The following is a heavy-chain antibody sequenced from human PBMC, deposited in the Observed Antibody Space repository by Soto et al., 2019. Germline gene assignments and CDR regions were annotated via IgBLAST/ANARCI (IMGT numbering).Heavy chain of an antibody. Sequence: EVQLLESGGGLVQPGGSLRLSCAASGFTFSSYAMSWVRQAPGKGLEWVSAISGSGGSTYYADSVKGRFTISRDNSKNTLYLAMNSLRGEGTAVYYCAKDLLGYSGYGNYWYFHLWGRGTLVTVSS. CDR2: ISGSGGST. CDR1: GFTFSSYA. J-gene: IGHJ2*01. CDR3: AKDLLGYSGYGNYWYFHL. V-gene: IGHV3-23*01. D-gene: IGHD5-12*01.